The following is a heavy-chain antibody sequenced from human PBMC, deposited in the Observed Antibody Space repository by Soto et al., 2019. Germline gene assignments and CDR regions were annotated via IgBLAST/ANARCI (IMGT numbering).Heavy chain of an antibody. CDR2: ISGTASRT. J-gene: IGHJ4*02. D-gene: IGHD3-9*01. V-gene: IGHV3-23*01. Sequence: PGRSLRLSRAGSGFTPTTTPLSWVRQPPGKGLEWVTTISGTASRTYYVDSVKGRFFISRDNSKNTVTLQMNNLTVDETAVYYCATSFRYFDNWGQGTRVTVSS. CDR3: ATSFRYFDN. CDR1: GFTPTTTP.